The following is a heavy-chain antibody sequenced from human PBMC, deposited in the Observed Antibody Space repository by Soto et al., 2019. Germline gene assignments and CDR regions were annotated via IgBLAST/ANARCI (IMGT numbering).Heavy chain of an antibody. D-gene: IGHD3-22*01. CDR2: IYYSGST. J-gene: IGHJ4*02. CDR3: ARAYGPLDSDGYYYYFDY. V-gene: IGHV4-30-4*01. CDR1: GDSISSGDYY. Sequence: LSLTCTVSGDSISSGDYYWSWIRQPPGKGLEWIGYIYYSGSTYYNPSLKGRVSISVDTSKNQFSLQLTSVTAADTAVYYCARAYGPLDSDGYYYYFDYWGQGTLVTVSS.